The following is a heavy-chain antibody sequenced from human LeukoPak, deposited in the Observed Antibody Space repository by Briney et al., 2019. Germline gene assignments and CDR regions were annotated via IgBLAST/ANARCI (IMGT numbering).Heavy chain of an antibody. CDR1: GFTFSSYA. Sequence: PGGSLRPSCAASGFTFSSYAMSWVRQAPGKGLEWVSTISDRGGSTYYADSVKGRLTISRDNSKNTLYLQMNSLRAEDTALYYCAKLYCSGGTCYWPDYWGQGTLVTVSS. J-gene: IGHJ4*02. D-gene: IGHD2-15*01. CDR3: AKLYCSGGTCYWPDY. CDR2: ISDRGGST. V-gene: IGHV3-23*01.